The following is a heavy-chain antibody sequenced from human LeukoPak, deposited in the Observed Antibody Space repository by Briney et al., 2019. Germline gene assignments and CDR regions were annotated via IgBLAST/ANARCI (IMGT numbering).Heavy chain of an antibody. Sequence: GGSLRLSCAASGFTFSSYGMHWVRQAPGKGLEWVAVIWYDGSNKYYADSVKGRFTISRDNSKNTLYLQTNSLRAEDTAVYYCARDVAVAGIDYWGQGTLVTVSS. J-gene: IGHJ4*02. CDR1: GFTFSSYG. D-gene: IGHD6-19*01. V-gene: IGHV3-33*01. CDR2: IWYDGSNK. CDR3: ARDVAVAGIDY.